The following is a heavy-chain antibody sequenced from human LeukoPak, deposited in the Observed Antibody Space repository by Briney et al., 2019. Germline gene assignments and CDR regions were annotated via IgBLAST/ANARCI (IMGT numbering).Heavy chain of an antibody. J-gene: IGHJ5*02. V-gene: IGHV1-69*13. CDR3: ARRGVPAATYNWFDP. D-gene: IGHD2-2*01. CDR2: IIPIFGTA. Sequence: ASVMVSCKATGGSFSSYDISWVRQAPGQGLEWMGGIIPIFGTANYAQKFQGRVTITADESTSTAYMELSSLRSEDTAVYYCARRGVPAATYNWFDPWGQGTLVTVSS. CDR1: GGSFSSYD.